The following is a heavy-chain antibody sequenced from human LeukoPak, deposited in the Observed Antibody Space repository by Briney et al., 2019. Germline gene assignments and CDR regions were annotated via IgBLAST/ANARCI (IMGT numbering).Heavy chain of an antibody. V-gene: IGHV1-2*06. CDR2: INPNSGGT. CDR1: GGTFNIYA. D-gene: IGHD5-18*01. J-gene: IGHJ3*02. Sequence: ASVKVSCKASGGTFNIYAISWVRQAPGQGLEWMGRINPNSGGTNYAQKFQGRVTMTRDTSISTAYMELSRLRSDDTAVYYCARGYSNAFDIWGQGTMVTVSS. CDR3: ARGYSNAFDI.